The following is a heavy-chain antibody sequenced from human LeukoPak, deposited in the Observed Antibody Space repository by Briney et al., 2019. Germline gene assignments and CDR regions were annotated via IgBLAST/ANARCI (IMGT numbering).Heavy chain of an antibody. Sequence: GGSLRLSCAASGFTFSSYAMSWVRQAPGKGLEWVSAISGSGGSTYYADSVKGRFTISRDNSKNTLYLQVNSLRVEDTALYYCARVRSVGGNPHAFNIWGQGTMVTVSS. CDR2: ISGSGGST. J-gene: IGHJ3*02. CDR1: GFTFSSYA. D-gene: IGHD4-23*01. CDR3: ARVRSVGGNPHAFNI. V-gene: IGHV3-23*01.